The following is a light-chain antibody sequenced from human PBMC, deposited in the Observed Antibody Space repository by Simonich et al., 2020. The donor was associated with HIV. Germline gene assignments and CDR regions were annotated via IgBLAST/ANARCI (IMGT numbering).Light chain of an antibody. Sequence: DIVMTQTPLSLSVTPGQPASISCKSSQSLLHSDGNTDLYWYLQKPGQSPHLVIYEVSNRFSGGPDRFSGSGSGTDFTLKISRVEAEDVGIYYCAQSVQLPLTFGGGTKVEIK. J-gene: IGKJ4*01. V-gene: IGKV2D-29*02. CDR1: QSLLHSDGNTD. CDR3: AQSVQLPLT. CDR2: EVS.